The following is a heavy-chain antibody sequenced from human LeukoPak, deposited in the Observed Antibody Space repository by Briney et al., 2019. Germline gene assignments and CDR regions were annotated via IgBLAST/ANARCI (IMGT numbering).Heavy chain of an antibody. D-gene: IGHD3-22*01. CDR3: ARRASYDSSGYDN. CDR2: IYYSGST. J-gene: IGHJ4*02. V-gene: IGHV4-38-2*02. Sequence: SSETLSLTCTVSGYSISSGYYWGWIRQPPGKGLEWIGSIYYSGSTYYNPSLKSRVTISVDTSKNQFSLKLSSVTAADTAVYYCARRASYDSSGYDNWGQGTLVTVSS. CDR1: GYSISSGYY.